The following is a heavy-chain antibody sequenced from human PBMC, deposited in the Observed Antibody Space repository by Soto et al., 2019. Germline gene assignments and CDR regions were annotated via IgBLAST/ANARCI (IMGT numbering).Heavy chain of an antibody. V-gene: IGHV3-30*03. D-gene: IGHD6-13*01. J-gene: IGHJ4*02. Sequence: QVQLVGSGGGVVQPGRSLRLSCADSGFTFNNFAMHWVRQAPGKGLEWVAVISYDGGDKYYADSVKGRFTISRDNSKNTLYLQMNGLRAEDTAVYYCARDLSTGAADYYFDYWNQGALVTVSS. CDR3: ARDLSTGAADYYFDY. CDR2: ISYDGGDK. CDR1: GFTFNNFA.